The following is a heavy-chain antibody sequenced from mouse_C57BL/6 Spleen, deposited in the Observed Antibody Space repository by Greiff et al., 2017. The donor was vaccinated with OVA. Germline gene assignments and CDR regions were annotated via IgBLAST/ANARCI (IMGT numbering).Heavy chain of an antibody. CDR2: INPSSGYT. D-gene: IGHD1-1*01. CDR1: GYTFTSYT. Sequence: QVQLQQSGAELARPGASVKMSCKASGYTFTSYTMHWVKQRPGPGLEWIGYINPSSGYTKYNQKFKDKATLTADKSSSTAYMQLSSLTSEDSAVYYCARSDGSSFDYWGQGTTLTVSS. V-gene: IGHV1-4*01. CDR3: ARSDGSSFDY. J-gene: IGHJ2*01.